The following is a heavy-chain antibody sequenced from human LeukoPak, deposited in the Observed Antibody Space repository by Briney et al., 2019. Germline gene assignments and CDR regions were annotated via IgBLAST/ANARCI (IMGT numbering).Heavy chain of an antibody. CDR1: GGSFSGYY. J-gene: IGHJ6*03. Sequence: SETLSLTCAVYGGSFSGYYWSWIRQPPGKGLEWIGEINHSGSTNYNPSLKSRVTISVDTSKNQFSLKLSSVTAADTAVYYCARCVARGRPLPYYYYYYMDVWGKGTTVTVSS. D-gene: IGHD3-10*01. CDR3: ARCVARGRPLPYYYYYYMDV. CDR2: INHSGST. V-gene: IGHV4-34*01.